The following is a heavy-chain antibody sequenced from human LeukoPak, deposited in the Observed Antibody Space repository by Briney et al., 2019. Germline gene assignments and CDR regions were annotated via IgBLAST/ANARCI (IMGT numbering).Heavy chain of an antibody. Sequence: GASVKVSCKASGYNFTCYGISWVRQAPGQGLEWMGWISGYNGNTNSAQKLQGRVSMTTDTSTKTAYMELRSVRSDDTGVYYSGRDGSTDLWSGDYGDAFDIWGQGTMVTVSS. CDR3: GRDGSTDLWSGDYGDAFDI. CDR1: GYNFTCYG. V-gene: IGHV1-18*01. J-gene: IGHJ3*02. CDR2: ISGYNGNT. D-gene: IGHD3-3*01.